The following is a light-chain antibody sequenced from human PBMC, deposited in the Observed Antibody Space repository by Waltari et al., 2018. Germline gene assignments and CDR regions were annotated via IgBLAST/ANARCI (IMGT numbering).Light chain of an antibody. CDR3: AAWDDSRGV. CDR2: KND. J-gene: IGLJ3*02. Sequence: QSVLTQPPSASGTPGQRVTISCSGSSSNIGTNYVYWYQQLPGTAPKLLIDKNDQRPSGVPDRFSGSKSGTSASLAISGLRSEDESTYYCAAWDDSRGVFGGGTKLTVL. V-gene: IGLV1-47*01. CDR1: SSNIGTNY.